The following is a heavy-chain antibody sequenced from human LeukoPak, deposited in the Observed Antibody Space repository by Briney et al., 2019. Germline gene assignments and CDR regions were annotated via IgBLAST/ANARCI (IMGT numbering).Heavy chain of an antibody. J-gene: IGHJ4*02. D-gene: IGHD4-17*01. CDR1: GFTFSRYG. CDR3: AKSWDTVTRGRTYFDY. CDR2: ISNDGSET. V-gene: IGHV3-30*18. Sequence: GGSLRLSCAASGFTFSRYGMHWVRQAPGKGLEWVAIISNDGSETYYVDSVKGRFTISRDNSKNMLYLQVNSLRVEDTAVYYCAKSWDTVTRGRTYFDYWGQGTLVTVSS.